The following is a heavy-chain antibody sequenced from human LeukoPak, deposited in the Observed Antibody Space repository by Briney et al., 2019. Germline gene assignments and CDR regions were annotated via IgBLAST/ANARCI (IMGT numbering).Heavy chain of an antibody. CDR3: ARHRGYFDWDSQVLDAFDI. V-gene: IGHV3-23*01. CDR2: ISGSGGST. Sequence: PGGSLRLSCAASGFTFSSYAMSWVRQAPGKGLEWVSAISGSGGSTYYADSVKGRFTISRDNSKNTLYLQMNSLRAEDTAVYYCARHRGYFDWDSQVLDAFDIWGQGTMVTVSS. D-gene: IGHD3-9*01. J-gene: IGHJ3*02. CDR1: GFTFSSYA.